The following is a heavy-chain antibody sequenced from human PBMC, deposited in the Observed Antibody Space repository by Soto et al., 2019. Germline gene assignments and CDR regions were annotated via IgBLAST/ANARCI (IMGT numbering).Heavy chain of an antibody. V-gene: IGHV3-33*08. CDR2: IWYDGSNK. D-gene: IGHD6-6*01. J-gene: IGHJ5*02. CDR1: GFTFSSYG. CDR3: ARDPQYSSLYSWFDP. Sequence: GGSLRLSCAASGFTFSSYGMHWVRQAPGKGLEWVAVIWYDGSNKYYADSVKGRFTISRDNSKNTLYLQMNSLRAEDAAVYYCARDPQYSSLYSWFDPWGQGTLVTVSS.